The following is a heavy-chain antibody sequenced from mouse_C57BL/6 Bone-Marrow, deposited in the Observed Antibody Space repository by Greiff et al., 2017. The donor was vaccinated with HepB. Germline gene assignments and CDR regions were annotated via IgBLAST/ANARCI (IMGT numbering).Heavy chain of an antibody. CDR2: ISYDGSN. J-gene: IGHJ4*01. V-gene: IGHV3-6*01. D-gene: IGHD1-1*01. CDR1: GYSITSGYY. Sequence: VQLQQSGPGLVKPSQSLSLTCSVTGYSITSGYYWNWIRQFPGNKLEWMGYISYDGSNNYNPSLKNRISITRDTSKNQFFLKLNSVTTEDTATYYCARGNYGSSYAMDYWGQGTSVTVSS. CDR3: ARGNYGSSYAMDY.